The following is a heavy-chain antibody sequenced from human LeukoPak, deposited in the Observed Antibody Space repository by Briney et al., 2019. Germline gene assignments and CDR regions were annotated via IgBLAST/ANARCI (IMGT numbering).Heavy chain of an antibody. CDR1: GFSFSNYA. V-gene: IGHV3-23*01. J-gene: IGHJ4*02. D-gene: IGHD3-22*01. Sequence: GGSLRLSCVPSGFSFSNYAMSWVRQAPGKGLEWVSSISGSGGSTHYADSVKGRFTISRDNAENTLYLQMNSLRVEDTAVYYCVRSAFHAGSGNYYDYWGQGTLVTVSS. CDR2: ISGSGGST. CDR3: VRSAFHAGSGNYYDY.